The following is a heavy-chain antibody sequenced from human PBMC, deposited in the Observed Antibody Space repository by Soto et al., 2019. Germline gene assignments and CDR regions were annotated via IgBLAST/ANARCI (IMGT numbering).Heavy chain of an antibody. Sequence: SETLSLTCAVSGGSISSGGYSWSWIRQPPGKGLEWIGYIYHSGSSYYNPSLKSRVTISVDRSKNQFSLKLSSVTAADTAVYYCARGIGSSSWLYNWFDPWGQGALVTVSS. V-gene: IGHV4-30-2*01. CDR2: IYHSGSS. CDR1: GGSISSGGYS. D-gene: IGHD6-13*01. J-gene: IGHJ5*02. CDR3: ARGIGSSSWLYNWFDP.